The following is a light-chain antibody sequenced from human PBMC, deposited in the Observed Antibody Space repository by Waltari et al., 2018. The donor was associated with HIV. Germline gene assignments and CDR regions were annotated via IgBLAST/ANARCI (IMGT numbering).Light chain of an antibody. J-gene: IGLJ2*01. CDR1: SSDVGGYNY. CDR3: SSYTSSSTLVV. V-gene: IGLV2-14*03. Sequence: QPASVSGSPGQSITISCTGTSSDVGGYNYVSWYQQHPGKAPKLMIYDVSNRPSGVSNRFSGSKSGNTASLTISGLQAEDEADYYCSSYTSSSTLVVFGGGTKLTVL. CDR2: DVS.